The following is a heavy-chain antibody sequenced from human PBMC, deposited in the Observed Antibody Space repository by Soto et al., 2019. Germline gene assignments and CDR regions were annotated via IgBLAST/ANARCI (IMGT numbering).Heavy chain of an antibody. CDR1: GYTFTSYG. J-gene: IGHJ3*02. D-gene: IGHD6-13*01. Sequence: ASVKVSCKASGYTFTSYGISWVRQAPGQGLEWMGWISAYNGNTNYAQKLQGRVTMTTDTSTSTAYMELRSLRSDDTAVYYCARVEYSSSWSYLGDAFDIWGQGTMVTVSS. CDR2: ISAYNGNT. V-gene: IGHV1-18*04. CDR3: ARVEYSSSWSYLGDAFDI.